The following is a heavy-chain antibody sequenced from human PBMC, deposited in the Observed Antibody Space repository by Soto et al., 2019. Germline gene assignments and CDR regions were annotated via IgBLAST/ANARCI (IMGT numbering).Heavy chain of an antibody. Sequence: SETLSLTCTISNGSIGSYYWTWIRQPPGKGLEWIGHIYYSGSTNYNPSLKSRLTLSLDTSKNQFSLKLTSVTAADTAVYYCARVGRLITAAGLLDAWGQGTLVTVSS. D-gene: IGHD6-13*01. J-gene: IGHJ5*02. CDR1: NGSIGSYY. V-gene: IGHV4-59*01. CDR3: ARVGRLITAAGLLDA. CDR2: IYYSGST.